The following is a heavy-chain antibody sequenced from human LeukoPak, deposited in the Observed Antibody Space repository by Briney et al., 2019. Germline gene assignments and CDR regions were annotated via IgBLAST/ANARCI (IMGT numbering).Heavy chain of an antibody. CDR1: GDTFSSYA. Sequence: SVKVSCKASGDTFSSYAISWVRHAPGQGLEWRGGLIPIFGTENDAQKFQGRVTITTNESTSTAYMELSSLRSEDTAVYYCAIEEGGYSYGYEWGYYYYMDVWGKGTTVTVSS. V-gene: IGHV1-69*05. CDR3: AIEEGGYSYGYEWGYYYYMDV. J-gene: IGHJ6*03. CDR2: LIPIFGTE. D-gene: IGHD5-18*01.